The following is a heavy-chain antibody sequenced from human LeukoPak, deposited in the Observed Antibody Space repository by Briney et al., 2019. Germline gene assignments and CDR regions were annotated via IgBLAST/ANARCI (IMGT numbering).Heavy chain of an antibody. J-gene: IGHJ4*02. CDR1: GGSISSSSYY. CDR2: IYYSGST. Sequence: PSETLSLTCTASGGSISSSSYYWGWIRQPPGKGLEWIGSIYYSGSTYYNPSLKSRVTISVDTSKNQFSLKLSSVTAADTAVYYCARNYCSGGSCYEIDYWGQGTLVTVSS. V-gene: IGHV4-39*07. CDR3: ARNYCSGGSCYEIDY. D-gene: IGHD2-15*01.